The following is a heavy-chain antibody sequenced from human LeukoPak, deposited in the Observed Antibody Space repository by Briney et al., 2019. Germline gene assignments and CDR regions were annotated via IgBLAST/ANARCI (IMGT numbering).Heavy chain of an antibody. CDR3: TRGPWELLRFDY. J-gene: IGHJ4*02. Sequence: GGSLSLSCTASGFTFGDYAMSWFRQAPGKGLEWVGFIRSKAYGGTTEYAASVKGRFTISRDDSKSIAYLQMNSLKTGDTAVYYCTRGPWELLRFDYWGQGTLVTVSS. D-gene: IGHD1-26*01. CDR1: GFTFGDYA. V-gene: IGHV3-49*03. CDR2: IRSKAYGGTT.